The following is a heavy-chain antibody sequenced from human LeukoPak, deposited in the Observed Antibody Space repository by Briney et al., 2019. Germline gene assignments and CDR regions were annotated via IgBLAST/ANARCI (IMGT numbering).Heavy chain of an antibody. V-gene: IGHV3-23*01. D-gene: IGHD6-13*01. Sequence: GGSLRLSCAASGFTFSSYAMSWVRQAPGKGLEWVSAISGSGGSTYYADSVKSRFTISRDNSKNTLYLQMNSLRAEDTAVYYCAKGIARDGAFDIWGQGTMVTVSS. CDR2: ISGSGGST. CDR3: AKGIARDGAFDI. CDR1: GFTFSSYA. J-gene: IGHJ3*02.